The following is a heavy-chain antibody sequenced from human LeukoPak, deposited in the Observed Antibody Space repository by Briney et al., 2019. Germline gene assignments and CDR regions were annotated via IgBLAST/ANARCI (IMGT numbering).Heavy chain of an antibody. CDR1: GYIFTSYT. CDR3: ARSYGDYSHFDY. V-gene: IGHV1-3*01. CDR2: INAGNSNT. Sequence: ASVKVSCKASGYIFTSYTIHWVRQAPGQRLEWMGWINAGNSNTKYSQKLQGRVIITRDTSASTAYMELSSLRSEDTAMYYCARSYGDYSHFDYWGQGTLVTVSS. D-gene: IGHD4-17*01. J-gene: IGHJ4*02.